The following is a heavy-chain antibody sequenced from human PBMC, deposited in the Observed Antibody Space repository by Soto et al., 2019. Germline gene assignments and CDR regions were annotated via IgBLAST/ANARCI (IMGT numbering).Heavy chain of an antibody. D-gene: IGHD6-13*01. CDR2: IYYSGST. CDR3: ARGGRYSSSWYGDY. J-gene: IGHJ4*02. CDR1: GGSISTTAYY. V-gene: IGHV4-39*01. Sequence: LSLTCTVSGGSISTTAYYWGWIRQPPGKGLEWIGSIYYSGSTYYSPSLKSRVTISVDTSKNQFSLKLSSVTAADTAVYYCARGGRYSSSWYGDYWGQGTLVTVSS.